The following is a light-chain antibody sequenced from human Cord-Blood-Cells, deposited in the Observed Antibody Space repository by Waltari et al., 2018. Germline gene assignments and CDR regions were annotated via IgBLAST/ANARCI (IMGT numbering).Light chain of an antibody. V-gene: IGLV2-23*01. CDR2: EGS. Sequence: QSALTQPASVSGSPGQSITISCTGTSSDVGSYNLVSWYQQHPGKAPKLMIYEGSKRPSGVSNRFAGSESGNTASLTSSGLQAEDEADYYCCSYAGSSTVVFGGGTKLTVL. CDR3: CSYAGSSTVV. CDR1: SSDVGSYNL. J-gene: IGLJ2*01.